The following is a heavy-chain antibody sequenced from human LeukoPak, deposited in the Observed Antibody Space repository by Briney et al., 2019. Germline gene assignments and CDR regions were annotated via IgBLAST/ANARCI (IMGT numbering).Heavy chain of an antibody. CDR1: GYTFTSYY. V-gene: IGHV1-46*01. Sequence: GASVKVSCKASGYTFTSYYMHWVRQAPGQGLEWMGIINPSGGSTSYAQKFQGRVTMTRDTSTSTVYMELSSLRSEDTAVYYCARDVYGSGTHRGFVDIWGQGTMVTVSS. CDR3: ARDVYGSGTHRGFVDI. J-gene: IGHJ3*02. D-gene: IGHD3-10*01. CDR2: INPSGGST.